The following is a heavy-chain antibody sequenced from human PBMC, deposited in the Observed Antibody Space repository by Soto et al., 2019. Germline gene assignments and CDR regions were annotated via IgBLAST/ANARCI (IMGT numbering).Heavy chain of an antibody. CDR1: GGSFSGYY. CDR3: ARGRSSVPDRRGIGYYGLDV. CDR2: INDSGIT. Sequence: QVQLQQWGAEVLKPSETLSLTCVVNGGSFSGYYWSCIRQPPGKGLEWIGEINDSGITDSNPSLESRVTISVDMSKNQFSLKLNSVTAADTAVYHCARGRSSVPDRRGIGYYGLDVWGQGTTVTVSS. V-gene: IGHV4-34*01. D-gene: IGHD3-3*01. J-gene: IGHJ6*02.